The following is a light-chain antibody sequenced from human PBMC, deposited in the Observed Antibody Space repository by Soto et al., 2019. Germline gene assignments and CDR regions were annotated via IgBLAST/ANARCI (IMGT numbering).Light chain of an antibody. J-gene: IGKJ2*01. CDR2: GAS. V-gene: IGKV3-15*01. Sequence: EIVMTQSPATLSVSPGERATLSCRASQSVSSNLAWYQQKSGQAPRLLIYGASTRATGIPARFSGSGSVTEFTLTIRSLQSEDFAVYYCQQYNNWPPYTFGQGTKLEIK. CDR1: QSVSSN. CDR3: QQYNNWPPYT.